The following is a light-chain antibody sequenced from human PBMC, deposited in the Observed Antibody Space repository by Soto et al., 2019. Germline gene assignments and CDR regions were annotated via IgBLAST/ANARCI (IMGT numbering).Light chain of an antibody. Sequence: HSVLTQPASVSGSPGQSLTISCTGTSSDVGNYNLVSWYQHHPGTAPKLMIYEGTKRPSGVSNRFSASKSGNTASLTISGLQAEDEADYYCCSYAGNTTWVFGGGTQLTVL. V-gene: IGLV2-23*01. CDR2: EGT. CDR3: CSYAGNTTWV. CDR1: SSDVGNYNL. J-gene: IGLJ7*01.